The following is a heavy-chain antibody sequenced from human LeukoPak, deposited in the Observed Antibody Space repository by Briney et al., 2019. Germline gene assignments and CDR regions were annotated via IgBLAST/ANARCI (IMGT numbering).Heavy chain of an antibody. CDR1: GGSISSYY. J-gene: IGHJ4*02. Sequence: SETLSLTCTVFGGSISSYYWSWIRQPPGKGLEWIGYIYYSGSTNYNPSLKSRVTISVDTSKNQFSLKLSSVTAADTAVYYCAREAAGDFWSGYYLDYWGQGTLVTVSS. CDR2: IYYSGST. D-gene: IGHD3-3*01. CDR3: AREAAGDFWSGYYLDY. V-gene: IGHV4-59*01.